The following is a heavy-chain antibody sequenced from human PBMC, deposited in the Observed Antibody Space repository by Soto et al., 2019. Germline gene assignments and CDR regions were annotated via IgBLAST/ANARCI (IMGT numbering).Heavy chain of an antibody. CDR1: GGSISSYY. V-gene: IGHV4-4*07. J-gene: IGHJ4*02. CDR2: IYASGST. D-gene: IGHD2-15*01. CDR3: ARVYCSGGSCFLVY. Sequence: QVQLQESGPGLVKPSETLSLTCTVSGGSISSYYWSWIRQPAGKGLDWIGRIYASGSTNYNPSLKSRVTMSVDTSKNQFSLKLSSVTAADTAVYYCARVYCSGGSCFLVYWGQGTLVTVSS.